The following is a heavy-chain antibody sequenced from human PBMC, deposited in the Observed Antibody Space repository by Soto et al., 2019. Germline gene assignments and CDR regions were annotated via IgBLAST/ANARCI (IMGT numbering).Heavy chain of an antibody. D-gene: IGHD4-17*01. V-gene: IGHV4-39*01. J-gene: IGHJ4*02. CDR1: GGSVSSSSYY. CDR2: VYYSGST. CDR3: ARAFSLTDYGDPYYFDY. Sequence: SETLSLTCTVSGGSVSSSSYYWGWVRQPPGKGLEWIGSVYYSGSTYYNPSLKSRVTISVDTSKNQFSLKLSSVTAADTAVYYCARAFSLTDYGDPYYFDYWGQGTLVTVSS.